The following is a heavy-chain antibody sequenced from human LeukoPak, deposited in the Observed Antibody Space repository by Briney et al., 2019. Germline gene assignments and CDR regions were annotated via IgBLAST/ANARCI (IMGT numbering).Heavy chain of an antibody. J-gene: IGHJ3*02. Sequence: ASVKVSCKASGYTFTGYYMHWVRQAPGQGLEWMGWINPNSGGTNYAQKFQGRVTMTRDTPISTAYMELSRLRSDDTAVYYCARDPAGIEIVVVKDDAFDIWGQGTMVTVSS. CDR3: ARDPAGIEIVVVKDDAFDI. CDR2: INPNSGGT. CDR1: GYTFTGYY. D-gene: IGHD3-22*01. V-gene: IGHV1-2*02.